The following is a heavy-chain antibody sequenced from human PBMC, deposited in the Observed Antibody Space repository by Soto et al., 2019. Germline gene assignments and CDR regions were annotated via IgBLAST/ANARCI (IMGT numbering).Heavy chain of an antibody. CDR2: IYYSGST. D-gene: IGHD2-2*01. V-gene: IGHV4-59*08. J-gene: IGHJ4*02. CDR1: GGSISSYY. Sequence: SETLSLTCTVSGGSISSYYWSWIRQPPGKGLEWIGYIYYSGSTNYNPSLKSRVTISVDTSKNQFSLKLSSVTAADTAVYYCARLKVFCSSTSCYPYFDYSGQGTLVTVSS. CDR3: ARLKVFCSSTSCYPYFDY.